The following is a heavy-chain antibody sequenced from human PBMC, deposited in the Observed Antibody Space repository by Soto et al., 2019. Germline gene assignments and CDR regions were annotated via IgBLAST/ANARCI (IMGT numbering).Heavy chain of an antibody. D-gene: IGHD3-22*01. J-gene: IGHJ4*02. Sequence: FEALSHTCRVSYGYMITYCLCLIVQPPGKGLEWMGYIYYSGTTTYSPSLKSRVTIAVDTSKNQCSLKLNSVTAADTAVYYCARLGGYYQALDKCGQGTLVTVPS. V-gene: IGHV4-59*08. CDR3: ARLGGYYQALDK. CDR1: YGYMITYC. CDR2: IYYSGTT.